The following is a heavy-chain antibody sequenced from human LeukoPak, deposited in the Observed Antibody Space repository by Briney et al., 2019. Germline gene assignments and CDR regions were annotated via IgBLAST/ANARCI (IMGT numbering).Heavy chain of an antibody. Sequence: ASVKVSCKASGYTFTSYYMNWVRQAPGQGLEWMGIINPSGSTTRYAQKFQGRVTMTRDTSISTAYMELSRLRSDDTAVYYCARGDADVDTAMVTGWFDPWGQGTLVTVSS. CDR1: GYTFTSYY. CDR3: ARGDADVDTAMVTGWFDP. CDR2: INPSGSTT. J-gene: IGHJ5*02. V-gene: IGHV1-46*01. D-gene: IGHD5-18*01.